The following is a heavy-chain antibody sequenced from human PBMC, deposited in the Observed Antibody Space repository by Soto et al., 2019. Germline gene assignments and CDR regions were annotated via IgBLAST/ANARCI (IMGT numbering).Heavy chain of an antibody. CDR2: INPNSGGT. J-gene: IGHJ3*02. D-gene: IGHD2-15*01. Sequence: ASVKVSCKASGYTFTGYYMHWVRQAPGQGLEWMGWINPNSGGTNYAQKFQGRVTMTRGTSISTAYMELSRLRSDDTAVYYCARDGTLRSCSGGSCYFTGFDIWGQGTMVTVSS. CDR3: ARDGTLRSCSGGSCYFTGFDI. CDR1: GYTFTGYY. V-gene: IGHV1-2*02.